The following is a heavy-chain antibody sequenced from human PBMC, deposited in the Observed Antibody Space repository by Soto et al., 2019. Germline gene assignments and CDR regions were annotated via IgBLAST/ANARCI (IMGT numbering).Heavy chain of an antibody. CDR3: AKNGQPPYYYYGLDV. CDR2: ISGYNGDT. J-gene: IGHJ6*02. V-gene: IGHV1-18*01. Sequence: ASVKVSCKASGGSLSNYGISWVRQAPGQGLEWMGWISGYNGDTNYAQKFQDRVSMTIDTSTGTAYMELRSLTSDDTAIYYCAKNGQPPYYYYGLDVWGQGTKVTVSS. D-gene: IGHD2-8*01. CDR1: GGSLSNYG.